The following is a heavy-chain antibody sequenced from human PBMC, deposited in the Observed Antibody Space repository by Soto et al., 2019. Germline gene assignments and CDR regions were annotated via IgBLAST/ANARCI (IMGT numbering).Heavy chain of an antibody. Sequence: GGSLRLSCAASGFTFSSYWMSWVRQAPGKGLEWVANIKQDGSEKYYVDSVKGRFTISRDNAKNSLYLQMNSLRAEDTAVYYCERNIPQQLVNWFDTWGQGTLVTVSS. CDR3: ERNIPQQLVNWFDT. J-gene: IGHJ5*02. D-gene: IGHD6-13*01. V-gene: IGHV3-7*01. CDR2: IKQDGSEK. CDR1: GFTFSSYW.